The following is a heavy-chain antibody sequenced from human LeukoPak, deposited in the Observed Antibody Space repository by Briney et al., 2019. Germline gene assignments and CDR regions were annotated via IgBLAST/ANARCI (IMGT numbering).Heavy chain of an antibody. CDR1: GGSISRYY. V-gene: IGHV4-59*01. Sequence: SETLSLTCTVSGGSISRYYWSWIRQPPGKGLEWIGYIYYSGSTNYNPSLKSRVTISVDTSKNQFPLKLSSVTAADTAVYYCARGARVGYYYYYYMDVWGKGTTVTVSS. D-gene: IGHD1-26*01. CDR2: IYYSGST. CDR3: ARGARVGYYYYYYMDV. J-gene: IGHJ6*03.